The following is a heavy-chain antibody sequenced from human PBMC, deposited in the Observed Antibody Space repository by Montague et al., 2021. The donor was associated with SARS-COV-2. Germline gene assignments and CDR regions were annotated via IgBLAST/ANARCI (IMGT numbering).Heavy chain of an antibody. V-gene: IGHV6-1*01. J-gene: IGHJ3*02. CDR1: GDSVSSNTAT. CDR3: ARTTTRMLYPENAFDI. Sequence: CAISGDSVSSNTATWNWIRQSPSRGLEWLGRTYYRSKWYHGYAISLKSRITINPDTSKNQFSLQLSSVAPEDTAVFYCARTTTRMLYPENAFDIWGQGTMVTVSS. CDR2: TYYRSKWYH. D-gene: IGHD2-15*01.